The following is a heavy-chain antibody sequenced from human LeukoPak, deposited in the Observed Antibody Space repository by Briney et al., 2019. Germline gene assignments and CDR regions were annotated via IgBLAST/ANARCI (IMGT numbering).Heavy chain of an antibody. CDR2: IKWNGGST. CDR1: GFSFDDYG. V-gene: IGHV3-20*04. CDR3: ARDRTAFGVVVYYYMDV. J-gene: IGHJ6*03. Sequence: GGSLRLSCAASGFSFDDYGMSWVRQAPGKGLEWVAGIKWNGGSTGYADSVKGRFTISRDNAKNSLYLQMNSLRAEDTALYYCARDRTAFGVVVYYYMDVWGKGTTVTVSS. D-gene: IGHD3-3*01.